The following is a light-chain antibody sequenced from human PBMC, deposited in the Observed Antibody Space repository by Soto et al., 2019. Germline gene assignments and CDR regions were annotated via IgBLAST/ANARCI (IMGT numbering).Light chain of an antibody. J-gene: IGKJ1*01. V-gene: IGKV3-20*01. CDR3: QQYGSSPRT. CDR2: DAS. Sequence: EIVLTQSPATLSLSPGEGATLSCRASQSVSTDLAWYQQKPGQAPRLLIYDASNRATGIPARFSGSGSGTDFTLTISRLEPEDFAVYYCQQYGSSPRTFGQGTKVDIK. CDR1: QSVSTD.